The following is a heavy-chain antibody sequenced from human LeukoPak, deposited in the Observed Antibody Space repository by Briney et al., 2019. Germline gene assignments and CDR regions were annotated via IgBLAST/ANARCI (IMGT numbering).Heavy chain of an antibody. Sequence: GRSLRLSCAASGFTFSSYAMHWVRQAPGKGLEWVAVISYDGSNKYYADSVKGRFTISRDNSKNTLYLQMNSLRAEDTAVYYCAKYSENYLDYWGQGTLVTVSS. CDR3: AKYSENYLDY. V-gene: IGHV3-30*04. D-gene: IGHD1-26*01. CDR1: GFTFSSYA. J-gene: IGHJ4*02. CDR2: ISYDGSNK.